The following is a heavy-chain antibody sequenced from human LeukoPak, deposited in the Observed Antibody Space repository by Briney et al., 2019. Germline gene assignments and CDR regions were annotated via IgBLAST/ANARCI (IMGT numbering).Heavy chain of an antibody. CDR1: GFTFSTYA. CDR3: VKDRRLPMVVTAIDY. CDR2: ISGSGGST. Sequence: PGGSLRLSCAASGFTFSTYAMTWVRQAPGKGLEWVSSISGSGGSTFYADSVKGRFTISRDNSKNTLYLQMNSLRAEDTAVYYCVKDRRLPMVVTAIDYWGQGTLVTVSS. J-gene: IGHJ4*02. D-gene: IGHD2-21*02. V-gene: IGHV3-23*01.